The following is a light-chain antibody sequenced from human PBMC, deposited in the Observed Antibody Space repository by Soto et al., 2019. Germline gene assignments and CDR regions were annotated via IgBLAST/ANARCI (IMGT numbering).Light chain of an antibody. V-gene: IGKV3-11*01. Sequence: EIVLTQSADTLSLSPGERATLSCRASQSVSSSLAWYQQKPGQAPRLLIYDASNRATGIPARFRGSGSGTDFTLTISSLEPEDFAVYYCQQRSNWPPEVTFGPGTKVDIK. J-gene: IGKJ3*01. CDR3: QQRSNWPPEVT. CDR1: QSVSSS. CDR2: DAS.